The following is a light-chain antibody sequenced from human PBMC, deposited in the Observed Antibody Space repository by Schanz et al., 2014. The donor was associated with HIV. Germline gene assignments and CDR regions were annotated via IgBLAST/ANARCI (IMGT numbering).Light chain of an antibody. CDR3: QQYAALPQT. J-gene: IGKJ2*01. V-gene: IGKV3-20*01. CDR1: QYVSSN. CDR2: GAS. Sequence: EIVLTQSPGTLSLSPRERATLSCRASQYVSSNLAWYQQRPGQAPRLLIYGASTRASGIPDRFRGSGSGTDFTLTITRLEPEDFAVYYCQQYAALPQTFGQGTKLEI.